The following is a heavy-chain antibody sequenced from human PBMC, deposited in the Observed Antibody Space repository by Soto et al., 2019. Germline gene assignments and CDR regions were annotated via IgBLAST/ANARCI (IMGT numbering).Heavy chain of an antibody. CDR2: ITKSGDTT. CDR1: GFTFSRFA. J-gene: IGHJ4*02. D-gene: IGHD3-3*01. CDR3: ANGQKTGTVSGVVTGNYLND. Sequence: EVQLLESGGGLVQPGGSLRLSCTASGFTFSRFAMNWVRQTPGKGQQWISTITKSGDTTYYADSVKGRFTISRDNSEKTLFLQMNSLRAEDTAVYYCANGQKTGTVSGVVTGNYLNDWGQGTLVTVSS. V-gene: IGHV3-23*01.